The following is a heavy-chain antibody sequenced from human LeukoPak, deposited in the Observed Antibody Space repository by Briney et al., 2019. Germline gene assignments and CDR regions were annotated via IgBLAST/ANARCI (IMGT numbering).Heavy chain of an antibody. CDR3: ARCYDFWSGCIDY. D-gene: IGHD3-3*01. J-gene: IGHJ4*02. V-gene: IGHV1-69*05. CDR2: IIPIFGTA. CDR1: GGTFSSYA. Sequence: SVKVSCKASGGTFSSYAISWVRQAPGQGLEWMGGIIPIFGTANYAQKFQGRVTITTDESTSTAYMELSSLRSEDTAVYYCARCYDFWSGCIDYWGQGTLVTVSS.